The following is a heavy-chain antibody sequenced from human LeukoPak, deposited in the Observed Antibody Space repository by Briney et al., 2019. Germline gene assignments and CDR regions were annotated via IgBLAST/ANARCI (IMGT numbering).Heavy chain of an antibody. CDR2: IRYDGSNK. CDR1: GFTFSSYG. D-gene: IGHD2-2*01. V-gene: IGHV3-30*02. CDR3: AKDHTTCVVQESCIVVPPGDY. Sequence: QPGGSLRLSCAASGFTFSSYGMHWVRQAPGKGLEWVAFIRYDGSNKYYADSVKGRFTISRDNSKNTLYLQMNSLRAEDTAVYYCAKDHTTCVVQESCIVVPPGDYWGQGTLVTVPS. J-gene: IGHJ4*02.